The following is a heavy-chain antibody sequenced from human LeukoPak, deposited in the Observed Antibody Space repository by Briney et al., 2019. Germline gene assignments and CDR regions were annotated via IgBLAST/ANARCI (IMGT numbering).Heavy chain of an antibody. Sequence: PGGSLRLSCAASGFTFSSYAMHWVRQAPGKGLEWVAVISYDGSNKYYADSVKGRFTISRDNSKNTLYLQMNSLRAEDTAVYYCARDRYPYIWNVVIDYWGQGTLVTVSS. J-gene: IGHJ4*02. V-gene: IGHV3-30-3*01. CDR2: ISYDGSNK. D-gene: IGHD1-20*01. CDR1: GFTFSSYA. CDR3: ARDRYPYIWNVVIDY.